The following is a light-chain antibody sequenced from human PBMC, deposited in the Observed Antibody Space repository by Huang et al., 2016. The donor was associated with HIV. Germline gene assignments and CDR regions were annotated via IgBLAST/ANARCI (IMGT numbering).Light chain of an antibody. V-gene: IGKV3-15*01. CDR1: QSISTN. CDR3: QQGET. Sequence: EIMLTQSPATLSVSPGERATLSCRASQSISTNLAWYQQKPCLAPRLLIYSASTRATGIPARFSGSGSGTEFTLTISSLQSEDFAVYYCQQGETFGQGTKLEIK. J-gene: IGKJ2*01. CDR2: SAS.